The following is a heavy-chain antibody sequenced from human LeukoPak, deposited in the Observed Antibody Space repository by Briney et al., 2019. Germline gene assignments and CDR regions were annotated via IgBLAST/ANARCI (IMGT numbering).Heavy chain of an antibody. CDR1: GGSISSGSYY. CDR2: IYTSGST. CDR3: ARELIQGSSDY. V-gene: IGHV4-61*02. D-gene: IGHD6-6*01. Sequence: SETLSLTCTVSGGSISSGSYYWSWIRQPAGKGLEWIGRIYTSGSTNYNPSLKSRVTISVDTSKNQFSLKLSSVTAADTAVYYCARELIQGSSDYWGQGTLVTVSS. J-gene: IGHJ4*02.